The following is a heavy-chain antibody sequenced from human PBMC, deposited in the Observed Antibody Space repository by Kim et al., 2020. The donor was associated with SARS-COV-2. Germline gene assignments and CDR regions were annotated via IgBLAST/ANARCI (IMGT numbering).Heavy chain of an antibody. CDR3: AKRLSGWSYFDF. Sequence: YYAYSVEGRFTISRDNSKSTLYLQMNSLSAEDTALYYCAKRLSGWSYFDFWGQGTLVTVSS. V-gene: IGHV3-23*01. J-gene: IGHJ4*02. D-gene: IGHD2-15*01.